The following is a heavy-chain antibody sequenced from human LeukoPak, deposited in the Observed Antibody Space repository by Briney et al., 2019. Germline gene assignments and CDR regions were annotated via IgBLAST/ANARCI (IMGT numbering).Heavy chain of an antibody. Sequence: SETLSLTCTVSGGSISSYYWSWIRQPPGKGLKWIGYIYTSGSTNYNPSLKSRVTISVDTSKNQFSLKLSSVTAADTAVYYCARHYYYDSSGYYRDAFDIWGQGTMVTVSS. CDR2: IYTSGST. J-gene: IGHJ3*02. V-gene: IGHV4-4*09. CDR1: GGSISSYY. D-gene: IGHD3-22*01. CDR3: ARHYYYDSSGYYRDAFDI.